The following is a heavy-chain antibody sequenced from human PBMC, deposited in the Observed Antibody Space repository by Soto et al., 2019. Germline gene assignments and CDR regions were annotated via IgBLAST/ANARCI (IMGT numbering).Heavy chain of an antibody. D-gene: IGHD1-26*01. CDR2: IRRGSGYI. CDR1: GFTFSSYG. Sequence: PGGSLRLSCAASGFTFSSYGMHWVRQAPGKGLEWVSSIRRGSGYIYYPDSVRGRFTVSRDNAKNTLFLQMNSLRAEYMAVYYCARDLSSTESLFDSWGQGTLVTVSS. CDR3: ARDLSSTESLFDS. J-gene: IGHJ5*01. V-gene: IGHV3-21*01.